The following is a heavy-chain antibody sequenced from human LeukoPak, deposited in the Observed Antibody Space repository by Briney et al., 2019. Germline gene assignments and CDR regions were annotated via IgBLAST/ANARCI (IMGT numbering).Heavy chain of an antibody. V-gene: IGHV4-39*07. J-gene: IGHJ5*02. CDR1: GGSISSSSYY. Sequence: PSETLSLTCTVSGGSISSSSYYWGWIRQPPGKGLEWIGSICYSGSTYYNPSLKSRVTISVDTSKNQFSLKLSSVTAADTAVYYCARDHGGTDILIGYYWFDPWGQGTLVTVSS. CDR2: ICYSGST. D-gene: IGHD3-9*01. CDR3: ARDHGGTDILIGYYWFDP.